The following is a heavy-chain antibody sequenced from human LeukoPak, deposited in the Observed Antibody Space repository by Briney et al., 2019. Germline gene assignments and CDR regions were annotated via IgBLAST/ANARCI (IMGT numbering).Heavy chain of an antibody. D-gene: IGHD3-22*01. Sequence: GGSLRLSCAASGFTFSSYAMSWVRQAPGKGLEWVSAISGSGGSTYCADSVKGRFTISRDNSKNTLYLQMNGLRAEDTAVYYCAKGGYYDSPQDPWGQGTLVTVSS. CDR2: ISGSGGST. V-gene: IGHV3-23*01. CDR1: GFTFSSYA. CDR3: AKGGYYDSPQDP. J-gene: IGHJ5*02.